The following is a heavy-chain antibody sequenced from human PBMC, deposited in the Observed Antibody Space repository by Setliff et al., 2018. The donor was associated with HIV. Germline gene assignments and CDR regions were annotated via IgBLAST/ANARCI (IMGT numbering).Heavy chain of an antibody. CDR2: INTDGSTT. V-gene: IGHV3-74*01. CDR3: AKDYYDFVWGSSLAY. CDR1: GFTFSSYW. Sequence: GGSLRLSCAASGFTFSSYWMHWVRQAPGKGLVWVSRINTDGSTTNYADSVKGRFTISRDNAKNTLYLQMNSLRAEDTAVYYCAKDYYDFVWGSSLAYWGQGTLVTVS. D-gene: IGHD3-16*01. J-gene: IGHJ4*02.